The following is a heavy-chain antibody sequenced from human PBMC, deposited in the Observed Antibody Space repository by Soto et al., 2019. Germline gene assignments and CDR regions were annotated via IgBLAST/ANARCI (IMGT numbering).Heavy chain of an antibody. CDR3: AREDRDRETGLVPAAIDGMDV. CDR1: GYTFTSYG. Sequence: ASVKVSSKASGYTFTSYGITGLRQAPGHGLEWIGRIIPIFGIASYAQKFQGRVTITADESTSTAYMELSSLRSDDTAVYYCAREDRDRETGLVPAAIDGMDVWVQGTTVTVSS. J-gene: IGHJ6*02. D-gene: IGHD2-2*01. V-gene: IGHV1-69*13. CDR2: IIPIFGIA.